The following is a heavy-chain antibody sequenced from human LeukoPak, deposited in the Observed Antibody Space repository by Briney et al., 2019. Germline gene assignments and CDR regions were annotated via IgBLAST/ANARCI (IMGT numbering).Heavy chain of an antibody. Sequence: SGGSLRLSCAASGFTFDGYTMHWVRQAPGKGLEWVSLISWDGGSTYYADSVKGRFTISRDNSKNSLYLQMNSLRTEDTALYYCAKEKYGYKYFDYWGQGTLVTVSS. D-gene: IGHD5-24*01. CDR3: AKEKYGYKYFDY. CDR2: ISWDGGST. J-gene: IGHJ4*02. V-gene: IGHV3-43*01. CDR1: GFTFDGYT.